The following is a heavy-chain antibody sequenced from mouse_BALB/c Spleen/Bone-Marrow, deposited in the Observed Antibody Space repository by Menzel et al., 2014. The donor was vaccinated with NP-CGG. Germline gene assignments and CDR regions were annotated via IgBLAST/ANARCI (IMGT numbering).Heavy chain of an antibody. J-gene: IGHJ4*01. CDR3: ARWEYYAMDY. Sequence: AQLQQSGAELVKPGASVKLSCTASGFNIKDTYMHWVKQRPEQGLEWTGRIDPANGNTKYDPKFQGKATITADTSSNTAYLQLSSLTSEDTAVYYCARWEYYAMDYWGQGTSVTVSS. CDR2: IDPANGNT. D-gene: IGHD4-1*01. V-gene: IGHV14-3*02. CDR1: GFNIKDTY.